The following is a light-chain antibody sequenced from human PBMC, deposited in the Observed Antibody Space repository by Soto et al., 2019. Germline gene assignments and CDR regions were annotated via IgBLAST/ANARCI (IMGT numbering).Light chain of an antibody. CDR3: SSFTTSSSEV. Sequence: QSALTQPASVSGSPGQSITISCTGTSSDVGAYNYVSWYQQHPGKAPKLVIYEVSNRPSGVSNRFSGSKSGNTASLTISGLQAEDEADYHCSSFTTSSSEVFGGGTQLTVL. CDR2: EVS. CDR1: SSDVGAYNY. V-gene: IGLV2-14*01. J-gene: IGLJ3*02.